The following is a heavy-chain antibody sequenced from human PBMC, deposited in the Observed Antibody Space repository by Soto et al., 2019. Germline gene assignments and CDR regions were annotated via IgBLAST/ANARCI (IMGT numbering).Heavy chain of an antibody. V-gene: IGHV1-18*01. CDR2: ISAYNGST. CDR3: ARDTPYCTNGVCYNWFDP. CDR1: GYTFTSYG. D-gene: IGHD2-8*01. Sequence: ASVKVSCKASGYTFTSYGISWVRQAPGQGLEWMGWISAYNGSTNYAQKLQGRVTMTTDTSTSTAYMELRSLRSDDTAVYYCARDTPYCTNGVCYNWFDPWGQGTLVTVSS. J-gene: IGHJ5*02.